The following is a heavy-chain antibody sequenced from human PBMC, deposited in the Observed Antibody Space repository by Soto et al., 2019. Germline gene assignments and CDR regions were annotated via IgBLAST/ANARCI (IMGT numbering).Heavy chain of an antibody. J-gene: IGHJ6*02. V-gene: IGHV3-43D*04. CDR3: AKDIGNYDLWSGYAYYYYGMDV. D-gene: IGHD3-3*01. CDR2: ISWDGGST. Sequence: PGGSLRLSCAASGFTFDDYAMHWVRQAPGKGLEWVSLISWDGGSTYYADSVKGRFTISRDNSKNSLYLQMNSLRAEDTALYYCAKDIGNYDLWSGYAYYYYGMDVWGQGTRVTVSS. CDR1: GFTFDDYA.